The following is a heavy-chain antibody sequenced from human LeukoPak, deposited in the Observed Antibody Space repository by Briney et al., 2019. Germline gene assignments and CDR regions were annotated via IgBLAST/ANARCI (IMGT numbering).Heavy chain of an antibody. CDR3: VRHYGSRSYYF. V-gene: IGHV4-59*08. D-gene: IGHD3-10*01. CDR2: IYYSGST. J-gene: IGHJ4*02. CDR1: GGSINSYY. Sequence: PSETLSLTCTVSGGSINSYYWSWIRQPPGKGLEWIGYIYYSGSTNYNPSLKSRVTISIDTSKNQFSLKLSSVTAADTAVYYCVRHYGSRSYYFWGQGTLVTVSS.